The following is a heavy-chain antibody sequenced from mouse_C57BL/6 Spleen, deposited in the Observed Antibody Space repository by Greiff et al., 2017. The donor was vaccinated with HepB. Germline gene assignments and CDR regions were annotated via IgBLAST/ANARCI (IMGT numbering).Heavy chain of an antibody. CDR3: ASTSSDGYYAMDY. CDR2: IWSGGST. Sequence: QVQLKQSGPGLVQPSQSLSITCTVSGFSLTSYGVHWVRQSPGKGLEWLGVIWSGGSTDYNAAFISRLSISKDNSKSQVFFKMNSLQADDTAIYYCASTSSDGYYAMDYWGQGTSVTVSS. CDR1: GFSLTSYG. V-gene: IGHV2-2*01. D-gene: IGHD2-3*01. J-gene: IGHJ4*01.